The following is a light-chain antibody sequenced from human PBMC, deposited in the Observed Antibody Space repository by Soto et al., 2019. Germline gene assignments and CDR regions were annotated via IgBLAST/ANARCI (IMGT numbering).Light chain of an antibody. V-gene: IGKV3-20*01. J-gene: IGKJ1*01. CDR2: GAS. CDR3: QQYGSSSWT. Sequence: EMLLTQYPGTLSLSPGKRATLSCRASQSISSIYLAWYQQRPGQAPRLLIYGASSRATGIPERLSGSGYGTEFTLTISRLEPEDFEVYYCQQYGSSSWTFGHGTKVDIK. CDR1: QSISSIY.